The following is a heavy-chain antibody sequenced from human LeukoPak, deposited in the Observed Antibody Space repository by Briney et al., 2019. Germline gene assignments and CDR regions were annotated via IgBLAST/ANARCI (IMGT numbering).Heavy chain of an antibody. CDR2: INSDGTSV. V-gene: IGHV3-74*01. CDR3: ARAPDGIQLYYYYYMDV. J-gene: IGHJ6*03. Sequence: PGGSLRLSCAASGFTFDNHWMHWIRQVPGKGLVWVSRINSDGTSVDYADSVKGRFTISRDNAKNSLYLQMNSLRAEDTAVYYCARAPDGIQLYYYYYMDVWGKGTTVTISS. CDR1: GFTFDNHW. D-gene: IGHD5-18*01.